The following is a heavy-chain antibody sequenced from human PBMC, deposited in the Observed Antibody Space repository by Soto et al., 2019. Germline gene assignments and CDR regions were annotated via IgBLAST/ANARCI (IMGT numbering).Heavy chain of an antibody. CDR1: GDSISTYY. CDR3: ARRASGSGRHFDN. Sequence: QVQLQESGPGLVKPSETLSLTCTVSGDSISTYYWNWIRQPAGKALEWIGRIYTSGATNYNPSLRSRVTMSVDTSKNQVSLELSSVTAADTAVYYCARRASGSGRHFDNWGQGTLVTVSS. D-gene: IGHD3-10*01. V-gene: IGHV4-4*07. CDR2: IYTSGAT. J-gene: IGHJ4*02.